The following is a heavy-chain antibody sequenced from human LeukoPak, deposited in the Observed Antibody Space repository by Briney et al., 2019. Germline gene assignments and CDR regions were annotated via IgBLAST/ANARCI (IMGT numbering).Heavy chain of an antibody. Sequence: SGGSLRLSCAASGFTFSSYWMSWVRQAPGKGLEWVANIKEDGSDKYYVDSVKGRFTISRDNSKNTLYLQMNSLRAEDTAVYYCAKDKQIYDSLDSWGQGTLVTVSS. CDR3: AKDKQIYDSLDS. D-gene: IGHD3-3*01. CDR2: IKEDGSDK. V-gene: IGHV3-7*03. J-gene: IGHJ4*02. CDR1: GFTFSSYW.